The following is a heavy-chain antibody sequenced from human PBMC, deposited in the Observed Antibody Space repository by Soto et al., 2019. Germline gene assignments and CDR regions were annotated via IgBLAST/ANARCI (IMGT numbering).Heavy chain of an antibody. CDR3: ARIIAVNYYYYYVDV. V-gene: IGHV2-26*01. Sequence: QVTLKESGPVLVKPTETLTLTCTVSGFSLRNARMGVSWIRQPPGKALEWLAHVLSNDEKSYNKSLQTRLTISKDTSKSQVVLTMTYMDPVDTATYFCARIIAVNYYYYYVDVWGEGTTVTVSS. D-gene: IGHD3-16*02. J-gene: IGHJ6*03. CDR2: VLSNDEK. CDR1: GFSLRNARMG.